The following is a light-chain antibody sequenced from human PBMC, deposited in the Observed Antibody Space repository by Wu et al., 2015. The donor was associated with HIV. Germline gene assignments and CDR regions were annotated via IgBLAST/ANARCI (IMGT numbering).Light chain of an antibody. V-gene: IGKV3D-15*01. CDR2: GAS. Sequence: EIEMTQSPATLSVSPGERATLFCRATQSVNTNLAWYQQKPGQAPRLLIYGASRRATGIPDRFSGSGSATEFTLTISRLESEDFAVYYCQQYGDSLTWTFGQGTKVEIK. CDR1: QSVNTN. CDR3: QQYGDSLTWT. J-gene: IGKJ1*01.